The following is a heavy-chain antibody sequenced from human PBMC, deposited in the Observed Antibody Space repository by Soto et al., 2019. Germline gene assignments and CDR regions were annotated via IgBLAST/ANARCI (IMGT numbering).Heavy chain of an antibody. J-gene: IGHJ4*02. V-gene: IGHV4-30-2*01. CDR3: ERGMNTVTTFDY. Sequence: TLSLTCAVSGGSISSGGYSCSWIRQPPGKGLEWIGYIYHSGSTYYNPSLKSRVTISVDRSKNQFSLKLSSVTAADTAVYYGERGMNTVTTFDYWGQGILVNVPS. D-gene: IGHD4-4*01. CDR1: GGSISSGGYS. CDR2: IYHSGST.